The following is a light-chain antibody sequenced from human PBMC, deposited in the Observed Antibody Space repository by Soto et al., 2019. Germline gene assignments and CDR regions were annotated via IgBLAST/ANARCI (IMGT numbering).Light chain of an antibody. Sequence: EIVLTQSPGTLSLSPGERATLSCRASQSVGSGSLAWYQHKPGQAPRLLIYGASNRATGSPDRFSGSGSGTDFTITISRLEPEDVAVYYCQLYDSSPGTFGQGTKVEIK. J-gene: IGKJ1*01. V-gene: IGKV3-20*01. CDR1: QSVGSGS. CDR2: GAS. CDR3: QLYDSSPGT.